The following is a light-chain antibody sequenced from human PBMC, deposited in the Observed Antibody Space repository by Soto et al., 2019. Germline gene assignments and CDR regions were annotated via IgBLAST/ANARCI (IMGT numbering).Light chain of an antibody. Sequence: QSVLTQSPSASGTPGQRVTISCSGSASTIGRNYVYWYQQLPGMAPKLLIYRNSQRPSGVPDRSSGSKSGTSASLAISGLRSEDEADYYCAASDDNLSGFYVFGAGTEVPVL. CDR3: AASDDNLSGFYV. V-gene: IGLV1-47*01. CDR2: RNS. CDR1: ASTIGRNY. J-gene: IGLJ1*01.